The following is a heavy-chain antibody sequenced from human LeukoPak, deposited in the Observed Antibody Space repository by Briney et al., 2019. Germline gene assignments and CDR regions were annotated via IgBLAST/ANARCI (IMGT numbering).Heavy chain of an antibody. CDR2: IYPGDSDT. Sequence: GESLKISCKGSGYSFTSYWIGWVRQMPGKGLEWMGIIYPGDSDTRYSPSFQGQVTISADKSISTAYLQWSSPKASDTAMYYCARQGAAAGSLTDYWGQGTLVTVSS. J-gene: IGHJ4*02. CDR1: GYSFTSYW. CDR3: ARQGAAAGSLTDY. D-gene: IGHD6-13*01. V-gene: IGHV5-51*01.